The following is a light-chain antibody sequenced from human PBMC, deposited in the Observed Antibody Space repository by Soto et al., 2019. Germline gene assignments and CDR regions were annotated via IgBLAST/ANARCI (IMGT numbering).Light chain of an antibody. J-gene: IGKJ4*01. Sequence: EIVLTQSPGTLSLSPGERATLSCRASQSVTKNNLNWYQQKPDQAPRLLIYGISTRATDIPARFSGSGSGTEFTLTISSLQSEDFAVYYCQQYNNWPLTFGGGTKVDIK. CDR1: QSVTKNN. CDR2: GIS. CDR3: QQYNNWPLT. V-gene: IGKV3-15*01.